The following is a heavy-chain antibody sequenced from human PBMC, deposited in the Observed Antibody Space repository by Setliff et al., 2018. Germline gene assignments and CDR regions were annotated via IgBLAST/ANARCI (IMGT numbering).Heavy chain of an antibody. J-gene: IGHJ4*02. Sequence: GASVKVSCKASGYTFTNYGISWVRQAPGQGLEWMGMINPGGGSTTYAQAFRGRLVFSLDTSVSTAYLQITSLKAEDTAVYYCARDTGVRGQENTGYYGGGFAYWGQGTLVTVSS. CDR1: GYTFTNYG. V-gene: IGHV7-4-1*02. CDR3: ARDTGVRGQENTGYYGGGFAY. D-gene: IGHD2-8*02. CDR2: INPGGGST.